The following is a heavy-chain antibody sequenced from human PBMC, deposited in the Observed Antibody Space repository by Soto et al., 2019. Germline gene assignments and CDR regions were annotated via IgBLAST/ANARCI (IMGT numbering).Heavy chain of an antibody. V-gene: IGHV1-69*01. CDR3: ARDGSGYRSRASPMDV. CDR1: GDTFSSYA. D-gene: IGHD3-22*01. Sequence: QVQLVQSGAEVKKPGSSVKVSCKASGDTFSSYAISWVRQAPGQGLEWMGGIIPIFCTANYAQKFQGRVTITADESTSTAYMELSSLRSEDTAVYYCARDGSGYRSRASPMDVWGQGTTVTVS. J-gene: IGHJ6*02. CDR2: IIPIFCTA.